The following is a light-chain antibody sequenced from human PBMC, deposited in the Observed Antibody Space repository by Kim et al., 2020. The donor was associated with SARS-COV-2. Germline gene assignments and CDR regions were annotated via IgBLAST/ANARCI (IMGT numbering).Light chain of an antibody. J-gene: IGKJ4*01. CDR3: QQRINWPST. CDR2: DAS. CDR1: QSVTTD. V-gene: IGKV3-11*01. Sequence: LAPGERATVSCRASQSVTTDLAWYQLKPGQAPRLLIYDASHRATGIPARFSGSGSGTDFTLTINSLEPEDFAIYYCQQRINWPSTFGGGTKVDIK.